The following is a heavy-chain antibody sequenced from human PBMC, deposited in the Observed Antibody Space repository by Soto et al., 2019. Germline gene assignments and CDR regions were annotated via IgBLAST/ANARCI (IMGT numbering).Heavy chain of an antibody. CDR2: ISSRGTI. Sequence: PGGSLRLSCAASGFTFSNAWMNWVHQAPGRRLEWVSSISSRGTIYYAESLKGRFTISRDNAKNSLYLEVNSLRVEDTAIYYCARRSCTNGICPFDSWGQGTLVTVSS. D-gene: IGHD2-8*01. V-gene: IGHV3-21*01. CDR1: GFTFSNAW. CDR3: ARRSCTNGICPFDS. J-gene: IGHJ4*02.